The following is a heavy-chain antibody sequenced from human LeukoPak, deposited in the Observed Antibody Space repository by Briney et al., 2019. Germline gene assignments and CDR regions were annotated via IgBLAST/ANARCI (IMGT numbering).Heavy chain of an antibody. J-gene: IGHJ3*02. CDR1: RFSFSSYS. CDR3: ARGAGGYDWNDAFDI. V-gene: IGHV3-21*01. D-gene: IGHD5-12*01. Sequence: GGSLRLSCAASRFSFSSYSMNWVRQAPGKGLERVSSITSSSSFIYYADSVKGRFTISRDNARNSLYLQMNSLRAEDTAVYYCARGAGGYDWNDAFDIWGQGTMVTVSS. CDR2: ITSSSSFI.